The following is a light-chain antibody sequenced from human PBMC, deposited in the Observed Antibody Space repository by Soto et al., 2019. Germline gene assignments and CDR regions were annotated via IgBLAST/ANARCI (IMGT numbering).Light chain of an antibody. V-gene: IGKV3-20*01. CDR1: QSVSSRS. CDR2: DAS. CDR3: QQYSNSRT. J-gene: IGKJ1*01. Sequence: EIVLTQSPGTLSLSPGERATLSCRASQSVSSRSLAWYQQKPGQAPRLLIYDASNRATGIPDRFSGSGSGTDFTLTISRLEPEDCAMYYCQQYSNSRTFGQGTKVEVK.